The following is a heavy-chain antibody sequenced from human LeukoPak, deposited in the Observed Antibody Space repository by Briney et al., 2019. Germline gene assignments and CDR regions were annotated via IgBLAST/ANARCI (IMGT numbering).Heavy chain of an antibody. CDR3: AREEDKTAGHYFDY. CDR2: ISYDGSNK. CDR1: GFTFSSYA. Sequence: GGSLRLSCAASGFTFSSYAMHWVRQAPGKGLEWVAVISYDGSNKYYADSVKGRFTISRDNSKDTLYLQMNSLRAEDTAVYYCAREEDKTAGHYFDYWGQGTLVTVSS. D-gene: IGHD6-13*01. V-gene: IGHV3-30-3*01. J-gene: IGHJ4*02.